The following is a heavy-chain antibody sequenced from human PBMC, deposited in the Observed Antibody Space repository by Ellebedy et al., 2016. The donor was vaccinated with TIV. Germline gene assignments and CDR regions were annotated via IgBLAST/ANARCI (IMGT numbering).Heavy chain of an antibody. D-gene: IGHD4-17*01. CDR2: IYYSGST. Sequence: MPSETLSLTCTVSGGSISSYYWSWIRQPPGKGLEWIGYIYYSGSTNYNPSLKSRVTISVDTSKNQFSLKLSSVTAADTAVYYCARRGRDYGDYFGFDYWGQGTLVTVSS. CDR1: GGSISSYY. CDR3: ARRGRDYGDYFGFDY. J-gene: IGHJ4*02. V-gene: IGHV4-59*08.